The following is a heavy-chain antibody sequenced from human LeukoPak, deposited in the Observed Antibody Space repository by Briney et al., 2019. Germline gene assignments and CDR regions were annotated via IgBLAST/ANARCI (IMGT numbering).Heavy chain of an antibody. D-gene: IGHD1-1*01. CDR3: VRETGRRTATTFDY. J-gene: IGHJ4*02. CDR1: GFTFSSYA. V-gene: IGHV3-23*01. CDR2: MSVSGGIT. Sequence: PGGSLRLSCTVSGFTFSSYALSWVRQAPGKGLEWVSGMSVSGGITYYADSVKGRFTISRDNSKNTLFLQMNSLRDEDTAVYYCVRETGRRTATTFDYWGQGTLVTVSS.